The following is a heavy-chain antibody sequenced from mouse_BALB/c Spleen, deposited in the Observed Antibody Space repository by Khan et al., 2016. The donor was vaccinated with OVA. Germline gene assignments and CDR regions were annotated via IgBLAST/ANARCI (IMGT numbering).Heavy chain of an antibody. J-gene: IGHJ4*01. Sequence: QVQLKESGPGLVAPSQSLSITCTVSGFSLTSYGVHWVRQPPGKGLEWLGVIWAGGSTNYNSALMSRLSISKDNSKSQVFLKMNSLQTDDTAMYYCARASDYYGSSYYYTMDYWGQGTSVTVSS. D-gene: IGHD1-1*01. V-gene: IGHV2-9*02. CDR1: GFSLTSYG. CDR2: IWAGGST. CDR3: ARASDYYGSSYYYTMDY.